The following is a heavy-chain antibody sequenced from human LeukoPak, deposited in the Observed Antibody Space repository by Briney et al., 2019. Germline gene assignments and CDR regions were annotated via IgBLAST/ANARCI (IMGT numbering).Heavy chain of an antibody. CDR2: INRNSGGR. Sequence: ASVKVSCKASGYTFTGYYMHWVRQAPGQGLEWMGWINRNSGGRNNEQKFEGSVTMTSDTSISTSYMELSRLRSDDTAVYYCARASGGIVVVPAAVGGDYWGQGTLVTVSS. CDR1: GYTFTGYY. V-gene: IGHV1-2*02. CDR3: ARASGGIVVVPAAVGGDY. D-gene: IGHD2-2*01. J-gene: IGHJ4*01.